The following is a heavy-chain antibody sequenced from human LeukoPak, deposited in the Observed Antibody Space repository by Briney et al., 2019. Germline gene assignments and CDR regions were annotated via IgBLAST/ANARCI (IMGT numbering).Heavy chain of an antibody. D-gene: IGHD6-19*01. CDR2: IYSGGST. J-gene: IGHJ4*02. V-gene: IGHV3-66*01. CDR3: ARGGSVPATRSFDY. Sequence: RGSLRLSCSASGFTVSSDYMSWVRQAPGKGLEWLSVIYSGGSTYYADSVKGRFTISRDNSKNTVYLQMNSLRVEDTAVYYCARGGSVPATRSFDYWGQGTLVTVSS. CDR1: GFTVSSDY.